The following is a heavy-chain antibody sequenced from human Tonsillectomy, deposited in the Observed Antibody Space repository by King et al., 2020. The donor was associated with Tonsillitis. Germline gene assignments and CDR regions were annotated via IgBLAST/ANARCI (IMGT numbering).Heavy chain of an antibody. D-gene: IGHD2-21*01. CDR1: GFTFSSYS. V-gene: IGHV3-21*01. CDR3: ARDLSFVGGMDV. CDR2: ISSSSSYI. J-gene: IGHJ6*02. Sequence: VQLVESGGDLVKPGGSLRLSCAASGFTFSSYSITWVRQAPGKGLEWVSSISSSSSYIYYADSVKGRFTISRDNAKNSLYLQMNSLRAEDTAVYYCARDLSFVGGMDVWGQGTTVTVSS.